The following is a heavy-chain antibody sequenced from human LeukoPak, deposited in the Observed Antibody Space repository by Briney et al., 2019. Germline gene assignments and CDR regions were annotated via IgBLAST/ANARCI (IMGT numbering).Heavy chain of an antibody. CDR3: ARHPSSSWDWYFDL. D-gene: IGHD6-13*01. J-gene: IGHJ2*01. V-gene: IGHV4-59*08. CDR1: GGSISSYY. Sequence: SETLSLTCTVSGGSISSYYWSWIRQPPGKGLEWIGYIYYSGSTNYNPSLKSRVTISVDTSKNQFSLKLSSVTAADTAVYYCARHPSSSWDWYFDLSGRGSLVTVSS. CDR2: IYYSGST.